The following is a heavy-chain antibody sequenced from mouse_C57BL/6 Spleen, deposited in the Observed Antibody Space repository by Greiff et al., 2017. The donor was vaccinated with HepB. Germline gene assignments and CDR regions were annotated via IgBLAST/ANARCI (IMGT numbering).Heavy chain of an antibody. CDR3: ARNDYDHDGAWFAY. Sequence: QVHVKQPGAELVMPGASVKLSCKASGYTFTSYWMHWVKQRPGQGLEWIGEIDPSDSYTNYNQKFKGKSTLTVDKSSSTAYMQLSSLTSEDSAVYYCARNDYDHDGAWFAYWGQGTLVTVSA. D-gene: IGHD2-4*01. CDR1: GYTFTSYW. CDR2: IDPSDSYT. V-gene: IGHV1-69*01. J-gene: IGHJ3*01.